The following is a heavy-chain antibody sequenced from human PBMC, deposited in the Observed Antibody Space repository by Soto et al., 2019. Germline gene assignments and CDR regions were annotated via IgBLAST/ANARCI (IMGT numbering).Heavy chain of an antibody. D-gene: IGHD2-15*01. CDR2: IFYIVST. J-gene: IGHJ6*02. CDR1: GGSVSSGSYY. V-gene: IGHV4-61*01. CDR3: ARRPRAAPYYYYSYGMDV. Sequence: SETLSLTCTVSGGSVSSGSYYWSWIRQPPGKGLEWIGYIFYIVSTNYTPSLKSRFTISVDTSKTLFSLKLSFVTAADTALFYFARRPRAAPYYYYSYGMDVWGQGTTVTVSS.